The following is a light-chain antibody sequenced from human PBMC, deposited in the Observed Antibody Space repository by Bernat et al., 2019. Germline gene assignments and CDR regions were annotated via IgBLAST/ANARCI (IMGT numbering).Light chain of an antibody. Sequence: DIQMTQSPSSLSASVGDRVTITCRASQGISNYLAWYQQKPGKVPKLLIYAASTLQSGVPSRFSGSGSGTDFTLTISRLDPEDFAVYYCQQYGGSFTFGPGTKVDIK. CDR3: QQYGGSFT. CDR1: QGISNY. CDR2: AAS. J-gene: IGKJ3*01. V-gene: IGKV1-27*01.